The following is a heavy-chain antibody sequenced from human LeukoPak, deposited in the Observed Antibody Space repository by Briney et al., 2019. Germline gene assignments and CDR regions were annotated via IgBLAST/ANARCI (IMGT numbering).Heavy chain of an antibody. D-gene: IGHD2-15*01. CDR2: IHTSGSP. V-gene: IGHV4-61*02. Sequence: SETLSLTCTVPGGSISSASFYWSWIRQPAGKGLEWIGRIHTSGSPNYNPSLKSRVTISLDTSKNQFSLKLSSVTAADTAVYYCATGGGYDAFDIWGQGTMVTVSP. J-gene: IGHJ3*02. CDR1: GGSISSASFY. CDR3: ATGGGYDAFDI.